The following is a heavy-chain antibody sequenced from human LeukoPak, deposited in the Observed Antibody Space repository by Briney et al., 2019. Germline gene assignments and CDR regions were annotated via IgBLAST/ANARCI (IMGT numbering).Heavy chain of an antibody. CDR2: IYTSGST. J-gene: IGHJ5*02. CDR3: ARGVYDFWSGYNNWFDP. V-gene: IGHV4-61*02. CDR1: GGSISSGDYY. Sequence: SETLSLTCTVSGGSISSGDYYWSWIRQPAGKGLEWIGRIYTSGSTNYNPSLKSRVTISVDTSKNQFSLKLSSVTAADTAVYYCARGVYDFWSGYNNWFDPWGQGTLVTVSS. D-gene: IGHD3-3*01.